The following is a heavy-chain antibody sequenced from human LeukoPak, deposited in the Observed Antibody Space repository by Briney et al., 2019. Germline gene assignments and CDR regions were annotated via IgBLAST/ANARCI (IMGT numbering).Heavy chain of an antibody. J-gene: IGHJ4*02. CDR1: GVSISSGSYY. Sequence: SETLSLTCTVSGVSISSGSYYWSWIRQPAGKGLEWIGHIYTSGSTNYNPSLKSRVTISVDTSKNQFSLKLSSVTAADTAVYYCARDRNPGRLGYWGQGTLVTVSS. CDR3: ARDRNPGRLGY. D-gene: IGHD3-3*01. CDR2: IYTSGST. V-gene: IGHV4-61*09.